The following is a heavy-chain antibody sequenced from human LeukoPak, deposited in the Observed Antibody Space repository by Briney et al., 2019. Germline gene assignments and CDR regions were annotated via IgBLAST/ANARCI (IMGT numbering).Heavy chain of an antibody. D-gene: IGHD3-3*01. CDR2: IYYSGSI. CDR3: ARAIVTPSGYVWYFDL. Sequence: SQTLSLTCTVSGGSISSGGYWWSWIRQYPGKGLEWIGYIYYSGSIYYNPSLRSRVTMSVDTSQNQYSLKLNSVAAADTAVYYCARAIVTPSGYVWYFDLWGRGTLVTVSS. V-gene: IGHV4-31*03. CDR1: GGSISSGGYW. J-gene: IGHJ2*01.